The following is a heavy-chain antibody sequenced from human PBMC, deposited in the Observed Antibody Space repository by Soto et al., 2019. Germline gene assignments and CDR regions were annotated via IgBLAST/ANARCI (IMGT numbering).Heavy chain of an antibody. CDR3: ASPGSSWEPEYFKH. Sequence: GASVKVSCKASGYTFTSYGISWVRQAPGQGLEWMGWISAYNCNTNYAQKLQGRVTMTTDTSTSTAYMELRSLRSDDTAVYYCASPGSSWEPEYFKHWGQGTLVTVSS. CDR1: GYTFTSYG. V-gene: IGHV1-18*01. D-gene: IGHD6-13*01. J-gene: IGHJ1*01. CDR2: ISAYNCNT.